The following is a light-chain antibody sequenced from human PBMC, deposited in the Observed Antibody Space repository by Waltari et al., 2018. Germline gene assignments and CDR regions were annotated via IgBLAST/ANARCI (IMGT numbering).Light chain of an antibody. V-gene: IGKV2-30*01. CDR3: MQAAHWPKT. CDR2: KST. J-gene: IGKJ1*01. CDR1: QSLVTSDGNTY. Sequence: DVVMTQSPLSLSVPLGQTASISCRSRQSLVTSDGNTYLNWFHQRQGQSPRPLSYKSTNRDYGVPDRFSGSGSGTDFTLKSNRVEAEDVGVYYCMQAAHWPKTFGQGTKVEIK.